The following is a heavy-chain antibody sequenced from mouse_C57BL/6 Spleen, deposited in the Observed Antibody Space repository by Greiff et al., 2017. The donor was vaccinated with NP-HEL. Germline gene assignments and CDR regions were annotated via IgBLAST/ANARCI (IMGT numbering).Heavy chain of an antibody. V-gene: IGHV1-64*01. CDR2: IHPYSGST. Sequence: QVQLQQPGAELVKPGASVKLSCKASGYTFTSYWMHWVKQRPGQGLEWIGMIHPYSGSTNYNEKFKSKATLTVDKSSSTAYMQLSSLTSEDSAVYYCARRVYEYYAMDYWGQGTSVTVSS. D-gene: IGHD1-1*01. CDR1: GYTFTSYW. CDR3: ARRVYEYYAMDY. J-gene: IGHJ4*01.